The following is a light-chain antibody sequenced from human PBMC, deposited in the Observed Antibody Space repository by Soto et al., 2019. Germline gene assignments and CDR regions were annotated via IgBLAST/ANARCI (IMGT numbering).Light chain of an antibody. CDR3: QQDNSYPKT. V-gene: IGKV1-5*03. Sequence: DIQMTQSPSTLSASVGDRVTITCRASQSISSWLAWYQQKPGKAPKLLIYKASSLESGVPSRFSGSGSGTEFTLTISSLQPDDFATYYCQQDNSYPKTLGQGTKVEIK. CDR2: KAS. CDR1: QSISSW. J-gene: IGKJ1*01.